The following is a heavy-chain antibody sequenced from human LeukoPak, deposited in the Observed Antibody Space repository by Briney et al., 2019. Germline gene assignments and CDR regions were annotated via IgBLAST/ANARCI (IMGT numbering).Heavy chain of an antibody. CDR3: ARGGRIRIFGEVIRTVKDDAFDI. D-gene: IGHD3-3*01. CDR1: GYTFTSYV. J-gene: IGHJ3*02. CDR2: INAGNGNT. Sequence: ASVKVSCKASGYTFTSYVMHSVRQAPGQRLEWMGRINAGNGNTKYSQEFQGRVTITRDTSASTAYMELSRLRSEDMDVYYCARGGRIRIFGEVIRTVKDDAFDIWGKGTMVTVSS. V-gene: IGHV1-3*03.